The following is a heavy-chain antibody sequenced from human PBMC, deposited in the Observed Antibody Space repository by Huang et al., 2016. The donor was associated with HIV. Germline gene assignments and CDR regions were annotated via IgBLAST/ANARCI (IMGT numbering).Heavy chain of an antibody. CDR2: MNPNRGVA. CDR1: GYSFSNYD. V-gene: IGHV1-8*01. D-gene: IGHD3-22*01. J-gene: IGHJ3*01. Sequence: QVQLVQSGAEVRRPGASVKISCKASGYSFSNYDLNWVRQTSGQGLEWMGWMNPNRGVAGYAQKFQGRVTMTRNTSISTAYLELKSLTAEDTAVYYCARNDYYDGLPWGQGTMVTVSS. CDR3: ARNDYYDGLP.